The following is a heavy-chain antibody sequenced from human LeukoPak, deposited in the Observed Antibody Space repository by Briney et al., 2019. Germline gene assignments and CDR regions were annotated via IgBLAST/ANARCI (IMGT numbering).Heavy chain of an antibody. V-gene: IGHV4-30-2*01. CDR3: ARERVIAAAGTAAFDI. CDR2: IYHSGST. J-gene: IGHJ3*02. CDR1: GGSISSGGYY. Sequence: SETLSLTCTVSGGSISSGGYYWSWIRQPPGKGLEWIGYIYHSGSTYYNPSLKSRVTISVDRSKNQFSLKLSSVTAADTAVYYCARERVIAAAGTAAFDIWGQGTMVTVSS. D-gene: IGHD6-13*01.